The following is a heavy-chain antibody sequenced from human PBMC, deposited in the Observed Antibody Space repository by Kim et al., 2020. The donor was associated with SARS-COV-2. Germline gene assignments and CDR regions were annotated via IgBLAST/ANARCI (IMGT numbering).Heavy chain of an antibody. Sequence: GESLKISCKGSGYSFTSYWISWVRQMPGKGLEWMGRIDPSDSYTNYSPSFQGHVTISADKSISTAYLQWSSLKASDTAMYYCARREKSNWGWDYYYGMDVWGQGTTVTVSS. J-gene: IGHJ6*02. D-gene: IGHD7-27*01. CDR3: ARREKSNWGWDYYYGMDV. V-gene: IGHV5-10-1*01. CDR2: IDPSDSYT. CDR1: GYSFTSYW.